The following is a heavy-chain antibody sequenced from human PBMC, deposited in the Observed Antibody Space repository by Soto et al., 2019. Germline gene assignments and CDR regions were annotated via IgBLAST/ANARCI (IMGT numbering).Heavy chain of an antibody. Sequence: ASVKVSCKASGYTFTGYYMHWVRQAPGQGLEWMGWINPNSGGTNYSQKFQGWVTMTRDTSASTAYMELSRLRSEDTAVYFCARAPSGYYFDNWGQGTLVTVSS. CDR1: GYTFTGYY. V-gene: IGHV1-2*04. CDR3: ARAPSGYYFDN. J-gene: IGHJ4*02. D-gene: IGHD3-10*01. CDR2: INPNSGGT.